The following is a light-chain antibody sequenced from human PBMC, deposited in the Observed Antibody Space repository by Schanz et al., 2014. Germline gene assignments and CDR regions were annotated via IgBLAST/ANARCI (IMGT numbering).Light chain of an antibody. CDR2: ANN. J-gene: IGLJ3*02. V-gene: IGLV1-40*01. Sequence: QSVLTQPPSVSGAPGQRVTISCTGSTSNLGASYDVHWYQQLPGAAPKLLIYANNIRPSGVPDRFSGSKSGTSASLAITGLQAEDEADYYCSSYAGNYTWVFGGGTKLTVL. CDR1: TSNLGASYD. CDR3: SSYAGNYTWV.